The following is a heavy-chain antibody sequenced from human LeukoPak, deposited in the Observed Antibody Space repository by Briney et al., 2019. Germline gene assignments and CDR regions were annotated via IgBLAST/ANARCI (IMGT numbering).Heavy chain of an antibody. Sequence: GGSLRLSCAASGFTFNNYWMSWVRQAPGKGLEWVANIKEDGSEKYYVDSVKGRFTISRDNAKNSLYLQMNSLRADDTAVYYCARGPHYYGSGSYYPDQYYFDYWGQGTLVTVSS. CDR1: GFTFNNYW. CDR3: ARGPHYYGSGSYYPDQYYFDY. D-gene: IGHD3-10*01. V-gene: IGHV3-7*02. CDR2: IKEDGSEK. J-gene: IGHJ4*02.